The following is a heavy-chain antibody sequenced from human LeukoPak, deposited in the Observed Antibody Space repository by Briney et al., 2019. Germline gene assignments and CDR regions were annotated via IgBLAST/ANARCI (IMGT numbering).Heavy chain of an antibody. V-gene: IGHV3-7*03. CDR3: ARTRPYDSSGWIDY. Sequence: GGSLRLSCAVSGFTFSGFWMSWSRQAPGKGLEWVASINSDGSEGYYADVVKGRFTISRDNAKNSLYLQINSLRAEDTAVYYCARTRPYDSSGWIDYWGQGTLVTVSS. CDR2: INSDGSEG. J-gene: IGHJ4*02. CDR1: GFTFSGFW. D-gene: IGHD3-22*01.